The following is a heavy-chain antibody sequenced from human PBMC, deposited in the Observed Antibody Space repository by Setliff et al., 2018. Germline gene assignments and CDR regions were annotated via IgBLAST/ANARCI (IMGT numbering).Heavy chain of an antibody. CDR1: GFTFSSSA. J-gene: IGHJ6*02. D-gene: IGHD2-2*01. CDR3: ARCLIVVVPGFYGMDV. CDR2: ISSTITST. Sequence: GGSLRLSCAASGFTFSSSAMAWVRQAPGKGLEWVSAISSTITSTYYADSVKGRLTISRDNAKNSLYLQMNSLRAEDTAVYYCARCLIVVVPGFYGMDVWGQGTTVTVSS. V-gene: IGHV3-21*01.